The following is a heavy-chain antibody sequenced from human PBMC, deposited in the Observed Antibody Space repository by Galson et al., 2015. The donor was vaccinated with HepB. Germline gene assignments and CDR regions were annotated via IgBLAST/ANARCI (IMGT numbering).Heavy chain of an antibody. CDR2: IKSKTDGGTT. CDR1: GFTFSNAW. V-gene: IGHV3-15*01. Sequence: SLRLSCAASGFTFSNAWMSWVRQAPGKGLEWVGRIKSKTDGGTTDYAAPVKGRFTISRDDSKNTLYLQMNSLKTEDTAVYYCTTGQLWLGKDYWGQGTLVTVSS. D-gene: IGHD5-18*01. J-gene: IGHJ4*02. CDR3: TTGQLWLGKDY.